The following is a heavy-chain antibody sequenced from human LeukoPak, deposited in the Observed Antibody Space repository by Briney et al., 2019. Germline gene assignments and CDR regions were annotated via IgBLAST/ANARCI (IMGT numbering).Heavy chain of an antibody. J-gene: IGHJ4*02. CDR1: GFTFSSYS. CDR3: ASSGVVVKG. Sequence: PGGSLRLSCAASGFTFSSYSMNWVRQAPGKGLEWVSSISSSSSYIYYADSVKGRITNSRDNAKNSLYLQMNSLRAEDTAVCYCASSGVVVKGWGQGTLVTVSS. CDR2: ISSSSSYI. V-gene: IGHV3-21*01. D-gene: IGHD3-22*01.